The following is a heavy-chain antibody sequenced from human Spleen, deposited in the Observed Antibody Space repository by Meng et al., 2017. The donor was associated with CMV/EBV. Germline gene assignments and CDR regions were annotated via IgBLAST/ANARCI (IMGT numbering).Heavy chain of an antibody. D-gene: IGHD3-10*01. J-gene: IGHJ4*02. CDR2: ISHSSTYI. CDR1: GFTFSSYS. V-gene: IGHV3-21*01. Sequence: CEASGFTFSSYSMNWVRQAPGKGLEWVSSISHSSTYIYYAESLKGRFTISRDNAKNSLYPQMNGLRAEDTAVYYCARDQSMVRGLDYWGQGTLVTVSS. CDR3: ARDQSMVRGLDY.